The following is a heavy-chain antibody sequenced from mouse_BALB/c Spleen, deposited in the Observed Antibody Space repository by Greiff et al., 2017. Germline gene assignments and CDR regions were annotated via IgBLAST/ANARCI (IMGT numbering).Heavy chain of an antibody. Sequence: EVKLMESGGGLVQPGGSLKLSCAASGFTFSSYTMSWVRQTPEKRLEWVAYISNGGGSTYYPDTVKGRFTISRDNAKNTLYLQMSSLKSEDTAMYYCERHNYGSSRYFDVWGAGTTVTVSS. CDR1: GFTFSSYT. V-gene: IGHV5-12-2*01. CDR2: ISNGGGST. J-gene: IGHJ1*01. D-gene: IGHD1-1*01. CDR3: ERHNYGSSRYFDV.